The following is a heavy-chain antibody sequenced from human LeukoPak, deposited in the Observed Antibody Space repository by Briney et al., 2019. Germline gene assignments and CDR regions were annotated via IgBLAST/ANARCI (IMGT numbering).Heavy chain of an antibody. D-gene: IGHD4-17*01. Sequence: GSLRLSCAASGFTFSSYAMSWIRQPPGKGLEWIGEIKHSGSTNYNPYLKSGVISVDTSKNQFCRKVSSVTAADTAVYYCARGYARAWFDPWGQGTLVTVSS. V-gene: IGHV4-34*01. CDR2: IKHSGST. CDR3: ARGYARAWFDP. J-gene: IGHJ5*02. CDR1: GFTFSSYA.